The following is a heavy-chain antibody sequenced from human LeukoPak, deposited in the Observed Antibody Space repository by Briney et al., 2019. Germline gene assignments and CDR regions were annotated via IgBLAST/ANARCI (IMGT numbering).Heavy chain of an antibody. CDR1: GFTFNNYW. J-gene: IGHJ4*02. D-gene: IGHD3-16*01. V-gene: IGHV3-7*01. CDR3: ARGRGWVDY. Sequence: GGSLRLSCVASGFTFNNYWMSWVRQAPGKGLEWVANIGYVGGEKYYVDSVKGRFTISRDNTKNSLFLQMNSLRVDDMAVYYYARGRGWVDYWGQGTLVTVSS. CDR2: IGYVGGEK.